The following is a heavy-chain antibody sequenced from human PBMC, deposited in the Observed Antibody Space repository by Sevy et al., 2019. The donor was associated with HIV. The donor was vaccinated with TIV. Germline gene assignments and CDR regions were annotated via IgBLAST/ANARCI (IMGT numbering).Heavy chain of an antibody. J-gene: IGHJ4*02. Sequence: GGSLRLSCEVSGLTFSNYAMSWVRQAPGKGLEWVSAISGSGGTTYYADSVKGRFTISRDNSKNTLYLHMNSLRAEDRAVYYCANRGGSPYFYDRSGYYPFDYWGQGTLVTVSS. D-gene: IGHD3-22*01. V-gene: IGHV3-23*01. CDR3: ANRGGSPYFYDRSGYYPFDY. CDR2: ISGSGGTT. CDR1: GLTFSNYA.